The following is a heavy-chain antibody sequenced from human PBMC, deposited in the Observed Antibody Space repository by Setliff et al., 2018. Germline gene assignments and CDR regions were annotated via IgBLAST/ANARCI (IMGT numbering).Heavy chain of an antibody. CDR3: VRDRWKVMVNKGDDAFDL. V-gene: IGHV3-74*03. CDR2: VNDDGSSA. Sequence: GESLKISCAASGFTFSSYWMHWVRQDPGKGLVWVSRVNDDGSSAMYADSVKGRFTISRDNAKNSLDLQMDSLRGEDTAVYYCVRDRWKVMVNKGDDAFDLWGQGTMVTVSS. D-gene: IGHD5-18*01. CDR1: GFTFSSYW. J-gene: IGHJ3*01.